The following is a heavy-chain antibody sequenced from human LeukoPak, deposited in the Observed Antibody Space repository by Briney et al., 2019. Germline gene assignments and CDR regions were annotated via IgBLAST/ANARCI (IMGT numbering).Heavy chain of an antibody. CDR2: IYYSGST. Sequence: PSETLSLTCTVSGGSTSSSSYYWGWIRQPPGKGLEWIGSIYYSGSTYYNPSLKSRVTISVDTSKNQFSLKLNSVTAADTAVYYCAREVGYCTHGVCYTSRYFDYWGQGTLVTVSS. J-gene: IGHJ4*02. CDR3: AREVGYCTHGVCYTSRYFDY. CDR1: GGSTSSSSYY. V-gene: IGHV4-39*07. D-gene: IGHD2-8*01.